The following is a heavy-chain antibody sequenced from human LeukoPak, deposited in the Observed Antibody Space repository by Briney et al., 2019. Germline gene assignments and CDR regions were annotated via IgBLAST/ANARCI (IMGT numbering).Heavy chain of an antibody. Sequence: SETLSLTCTVSGGSISSSSYYWGWIRQPPGKGLEWIGSIYYSGSTYYNPSLKSRVTISVDTSKNQFSLKLSSVTAADAAMYYCARRGVGMATRAFDIWGQGTMVTVSS. CDR1: GGSISSSSYY. V-gene: IGHV4-39*01. D-gene: IGHD5-24*01. J-gene: IGHJ3*02. CDR3: ARRGVGMATRAFDI. CDR2: IYYSGST.